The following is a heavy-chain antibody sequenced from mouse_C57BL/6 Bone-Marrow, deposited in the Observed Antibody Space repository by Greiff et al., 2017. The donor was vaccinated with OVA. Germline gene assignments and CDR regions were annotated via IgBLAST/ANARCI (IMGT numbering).Heavy chain of an antibody. CDR1: GYTFTSYW. Sequence: VQLQQPGAELVMPGASVQLSCKASGYTFTSYWMHWVKQRPGQGLEWIGEIDPSDSYTNYNQKFKGKSTLTVDKSSSTAYMQLSSLTSEDSAVYYCARGYDYDGDWYFDVWGTGTTVTVSS. J-gene: IGHJ1*03. V-gene: IGHV1-69*01. CDR3: ARGYDYDGDWYFDV. CDR2: IDPSDSYT. D-gene: IGHD2-4*01.